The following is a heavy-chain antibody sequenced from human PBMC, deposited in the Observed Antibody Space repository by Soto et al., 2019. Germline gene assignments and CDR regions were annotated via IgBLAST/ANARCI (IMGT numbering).Heavy chain of an antibody. CDR3: TRRSGDYGDFDY. Sequence: EVQLVESGGGLVQPGGSLKLSCAASGFTFSGSAMHWVRQASGKGLEWVGRIRSKANSYATAYAASVKGRFTISRDDSKNTAYPQMNSLKTEDTAVYYCTRRSGDYGDFDYWGQGTLVTVSS. J-gene: IGHJ4*02. D-gene: IGHD4-17*01. V-gene: IGHV3-73*01. CDR1: GFTFSGSA. CDR2: IRSKANSYAT.